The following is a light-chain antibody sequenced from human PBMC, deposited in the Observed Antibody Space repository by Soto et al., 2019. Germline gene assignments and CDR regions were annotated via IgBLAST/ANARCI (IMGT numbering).Light chain of an antibody. V-gene: IGKV4-1*01. CDR3: QQYYTTPWT. J-gene: IGKJ1*01. CDR2: WAS. Sequence: TQSPVPVADSKEERATMTCKSSRSVFFSPGRKDFLAWYQKKPGQPPKLLIYWASTRASGVPERFVGSGSGTDFTLTISSLQAEDVAVYYCQQYYTTPWTSAQRAKVDI. CDR1: RSVFFSPGRKDF.